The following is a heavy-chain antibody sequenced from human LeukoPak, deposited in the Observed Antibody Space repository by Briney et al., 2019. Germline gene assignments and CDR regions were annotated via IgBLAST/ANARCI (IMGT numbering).Heavy chain of an antibody. V-gene: IGHV3-48*04. J-gene: IGHJ6*02. D-gene: IGHD3-3*01. Sequence: GRSLRLSCAASGFTFSSYAMHWVRQAPGKGLEWVSYISSSGSTIYYADSVKGRFTISRDNAKNSLYLQMNSLRAEDTAVYYCARDGLRFSNYYGMDVWGQGTTVTVSS. CDR3: ARDGLRFSNYYGMDV. CDR2: ISSSGSTI. CDR1: GFTFSSYA.